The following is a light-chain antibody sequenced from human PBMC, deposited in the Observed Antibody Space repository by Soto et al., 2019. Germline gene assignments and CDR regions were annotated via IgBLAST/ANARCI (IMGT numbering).Light chain of an antibody. CDR2: GAS. CDR3: QQYGSSPPIT. CDR1: QSVSSSY. J-gene: IGKJ5*01. V-gene: IGKV3-20*01. Sequence: ERMMTQSPATLSGTPGEIATRSCMASQSVSSSYLAWYQQKPGQAPRLLIYGASSRATGIPDRFSGGGSGTDFTLTISRLEPEDFAVFYCQQYGSSPPITFGQGTRLEI.